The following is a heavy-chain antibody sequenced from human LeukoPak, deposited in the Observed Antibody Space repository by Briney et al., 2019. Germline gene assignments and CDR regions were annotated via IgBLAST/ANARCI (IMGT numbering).Heavy chain of an antibody. CDR3: ARGGYFSFDY. CDR2: IYHSGSI. V-gene: IGHV4-38-2*01. CDR1: GYSISSGYY. Sequence: SETLSLTCAVSGYSISSGYYWGWIRQSPGKGLEWIGNIYHSGSIYYNPSLKSRVTISVDTSKNQFSLKLTSVTAADTAVYFCARGGYFSFDYWGQGTLVTVSS. J-gene: IGHJ4*02. D-gene: IGHD1-26*01.